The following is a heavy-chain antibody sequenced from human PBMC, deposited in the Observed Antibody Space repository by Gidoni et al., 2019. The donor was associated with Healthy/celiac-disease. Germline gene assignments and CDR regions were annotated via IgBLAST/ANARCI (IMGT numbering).Heavy chain of an antibody. D-gene: IGHD2-15*01. V-gene: IGHV3-9*01. CDR3: AKAAAVVTPYYFDY. J-gene: IGHJ4*02. CDR1: GFTFDDYA. Sequence: EVQLVESGGGLVQPGRSLRLSCAASGFTFDDYAMHWVRQAPGKGLEWVSGISWNSGSIGYADSVKGRFTISRDNAKNSLYLQMNSRRAEDTALYYCAKAAAVVTPYYFDYWGQGTLVTVSS. CDR2: ISWNSGSI.